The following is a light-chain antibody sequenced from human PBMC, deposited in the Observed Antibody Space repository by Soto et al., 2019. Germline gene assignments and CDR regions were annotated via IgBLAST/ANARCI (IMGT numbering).Light chain of an antibody. V-gene: IGKV3D-20*01. CDR2: HAS. CDR3: QQYGSSVT. CDR1: QSVSSSY. J-gene: IGKJ4*01. Sequence: EIVLTQSPATLSLSPGERATLSCGASQSVSSSYLAWYQQKPGLAPRLLIYHASSRATGIPDRFSGGGSGTDFTLTISRLEPEVFAVYYCQQYGSSVTFGGGTKVEIK.